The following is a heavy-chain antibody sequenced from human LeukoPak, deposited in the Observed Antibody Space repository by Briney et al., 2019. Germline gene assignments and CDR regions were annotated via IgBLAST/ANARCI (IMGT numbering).Heavy chain of an antibody. CDR3: ATGLWFGKYLDV. D-gene: IGHD3-10*01. CDR1: GYTFTSYV. V-gene: IGHV1-18*01. CDR2: ISAYNGNT. Sequence: ASVKVSCKASGYTFTSYVISWVRQAPGQGLEWMGWISAYNGNTNYAQKLQGRVTMTTDTSTSTAYMELSSLRSEDTAVYYCATGLWFGKYLDVWGKGTTVTISS. J-gene: IGHJ6*04.